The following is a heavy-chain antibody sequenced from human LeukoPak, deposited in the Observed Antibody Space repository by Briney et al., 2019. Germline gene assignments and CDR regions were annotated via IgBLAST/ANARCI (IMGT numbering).Heavy chain of an antibody. V-gene: IGHV4-39*01. CDR1: GGSINSNNHY. J-gene: IGHJ4*02. CDR3: ARHPGYSSGWWYFDF. D-gene: IGHD5-18*01. CDR2: INYSGTS. Sequence: SETLSLTCNVSGGSINSNNHYWGWIRQPPGKGLEWLGSINYSGTSFYSPSLNSRVTISVDTSGNQFSLKLTSATAADTAVYYCARHPGYSSGWWYFDFWGQGTLVTVSS.